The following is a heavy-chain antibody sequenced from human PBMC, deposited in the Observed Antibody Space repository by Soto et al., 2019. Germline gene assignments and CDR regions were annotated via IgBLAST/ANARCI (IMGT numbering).Heavy chain of an antibody. CDR3: ARVIGGLDC. V-gene: IGHV3-7*05. CDR2: IKQDGSDK. CDR1: GFTFGNCW. J-gene: IGHJ4*02. D-gene: IGHD3-16*01. Sequence: EVQLVESGGGLVQPGGSLRLSCAASGFTFGNCWMPWVRQAPGKGLEWVANIKQDGSDKFYVEPVKGRFTISRDNAEKILYLQMNSRRADDTAVYYCARVIGGLDCWGQGTLVTVSS.